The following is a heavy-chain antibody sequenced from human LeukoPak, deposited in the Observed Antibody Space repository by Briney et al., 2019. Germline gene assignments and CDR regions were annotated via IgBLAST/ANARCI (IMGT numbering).Heavy chain of an antibody. V-gene: IGHV1-69*13. J-gene: IGHJ3*02. Sequence: SVKVSCKASGGTFSSYAISWVRQAPGQGLKWMGGIIPIFGTANYAQKFQGRVTITADESTSTAYMELSSLRSEDTAVYYCARVGYDSSGYYPGAFDIWGQGTMVTVSS. CDR1: GGTFSSYA. CDR3: ARVGYDSSGYYPGAFDI. CDR2: IIPIFGTA. D-gene: IGHD3-22*01.